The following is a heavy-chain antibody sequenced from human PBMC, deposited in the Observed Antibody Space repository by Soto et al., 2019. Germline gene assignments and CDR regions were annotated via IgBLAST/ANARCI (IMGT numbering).Heavy chain of an antibody. V-gene: IGHV3-23*01. CDR3: AKSGWEDGSGSYGLHYYGMDV. D-gene: IGHD3-10*01. Sequence: PGGSLRLSCAASGFTFSSYAMSWVRQAPGKGLEWVSAISGSGGSTYYADSVKGRFTISRDNSKNTLYLQMNSLRAEDTAVYYCAKSGWEDGSGSYGLHYYGMDVWGQGTTVTVSS. CDR2: ISGSGGST. CDR1: GFTFSSYA. J-gene: IGHJ6*01.